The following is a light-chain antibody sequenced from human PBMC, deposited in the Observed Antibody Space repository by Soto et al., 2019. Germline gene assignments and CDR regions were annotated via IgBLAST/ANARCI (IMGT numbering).Light chain of an antibody. Sequence: QTVVTQEPSLTVSPGGTVTLTCASSTGVVTSDNYPSWFQQKPGQAPRPLIHRTSNKHSWTPARFSGSLLGGKSALTLSAVQPEDEADYYCLLYYGGVPVFGGGTQLTVL. J-gene: IGLJ7*01. CDR2: RTS. V-gene: IGLV7-43*01. CDR1: TGVVTSDNY. CDR3: LLYYGGVPV.